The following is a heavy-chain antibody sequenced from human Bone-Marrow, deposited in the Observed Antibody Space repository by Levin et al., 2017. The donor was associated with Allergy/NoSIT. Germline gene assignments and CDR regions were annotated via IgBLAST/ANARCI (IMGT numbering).Heavy chain of an antibody. Sequence: SETLSLTCTVSGDSISSRSYYWGWIRQSPGKGLEWIATIYYSGTTYYNPSLESRVTVTLHTSKNQLSLNLSSVTAAATAVYYYAGHTYFYYYMDVWGKGTTVSVSS. CDR3: AGHTYFYYYMDV. CDR1: GDSISSRSYY. CDR2: IYYSGTT. J-gene: IGHJ6*03. V-gene: IGHV4-39*01.